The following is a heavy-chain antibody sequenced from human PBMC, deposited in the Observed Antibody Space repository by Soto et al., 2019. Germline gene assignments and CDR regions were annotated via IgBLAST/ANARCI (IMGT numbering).Heavy chain of an antibody. CDR1: GGTFSSYA. J-gene: IGHJ6*02. D-gene: IGHD1-26*01. CDR2: IIYIFGTA. V-gene: IGHV1-69*06. CDR3: ARQIERVGATPFKGMDV. Sequence: GASVKVSCKASGGTFSSYAISWVRQAPGQGREWMGGIIYIFGTANYAQKFQGRVTITADKSTSTAYMELSSLRSEDTAVYYCARQIERVGATPFKGMDVWGQGTTVTVSS.